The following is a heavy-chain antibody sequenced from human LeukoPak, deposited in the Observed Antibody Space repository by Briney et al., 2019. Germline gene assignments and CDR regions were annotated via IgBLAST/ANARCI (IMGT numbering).Heavy chain of an antibody. CDR1: GFTFANYA. D-gene: IGHD1-1*01. J-gene: IGHJ4*02. CDR3: AKDQEKLGTADY. Sequence: QPGGSLRLSCAASGFTFANYAMSWVRQAPGKGLEWVSSISGSGGETHSTDSVKGRFTISRDNSKGTLYLQLSSLRAEDTAVYYCAKDQEKLGTADYWGQGTLVTVSS. CDR2: ISGSGGET. V-gene: IGHV3-23*01.